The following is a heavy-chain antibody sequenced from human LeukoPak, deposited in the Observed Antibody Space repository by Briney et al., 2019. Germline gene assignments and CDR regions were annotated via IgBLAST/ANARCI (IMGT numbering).Heavy chain of an antibody. D-gene: IGHD2-15*01. Sequence: ESGPTLVNPTETLTLTCTVSGFSLSNARMGVSWIRQPPGKALKWLAHIFSNDEKSYSTSLKSRLTISKDTSKSQVVLTMTNMDPVDTATYYCARMTVVVVAATRGNWFDPWGQGTLVTVSS. CDR2: IFSNDEK. J-gene: IGHJ5*02. CDR3: ARMTVVVVAATRGNWFDP. V-gene: IGHV2-26*01. CDR1: GFSLSNARMG.